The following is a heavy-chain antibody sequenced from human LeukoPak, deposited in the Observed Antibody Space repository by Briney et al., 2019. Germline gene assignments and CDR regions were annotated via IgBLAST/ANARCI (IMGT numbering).Heavy chain of an antibody. D-gene: IGHD2-21*02. Sequence: GGSLRLSCAASGFTFSSYWMSWVRQAPGKGLEWVANIKQDGSDKYFVDSVKGRFTISRDNAKNSLYLQMNSLRAEDTAVYYCARELEAVVTFDYWGQGTLVTVSS. V-gene: IGHV3-7*01. CDR3: ARELEAVVTFDY. CDR1: GFTFSSYW. J-gene: IGHJ4*02. CDR2: IKQDGSDK.